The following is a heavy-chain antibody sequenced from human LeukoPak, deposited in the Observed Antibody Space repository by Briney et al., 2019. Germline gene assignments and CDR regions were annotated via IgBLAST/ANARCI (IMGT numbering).Heavy chain of an antibody. V-gene: IGHV4-34*01. D-gene: IGHD4-11*01. CDR1: GGSFSGYY. Sequence: SETLSLTCAVYGGSFSGYYWSWIHQPPGKGLEWIGEINHSGSTNYNPSLKSRVTISVDTSKNQFSLKLSSVTAADTAVYYCARGDYSNYVWYYYYYYMDVWGKGTTVTISS. J-gene: IGHJ6*03. CDR3: ARGDYSNYVWYYYYYYMDV. CDR2: INHSGST.